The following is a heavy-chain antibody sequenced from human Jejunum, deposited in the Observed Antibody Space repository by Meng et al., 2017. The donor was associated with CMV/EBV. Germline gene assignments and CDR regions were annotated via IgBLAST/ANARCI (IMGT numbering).Heavy chain of an antibody. Sequence: FTFNNYAMTWVPQAPGKGLEWVSGFGANGDYINYADSVKGRFTISRDNSKNTLYLQMNSLRAEDTALYYCAKVSTFAYGPGSFFDHWGQGTPVTVSS. V-gene: IGHV3-23*01. D-gene: IGHD3-10*01. CDR3: AKVSTFAYGPGSFFDH. CDR2: FGANGDYI. CDR1: FTFNNYA. J-gene: IGHJ4*02.